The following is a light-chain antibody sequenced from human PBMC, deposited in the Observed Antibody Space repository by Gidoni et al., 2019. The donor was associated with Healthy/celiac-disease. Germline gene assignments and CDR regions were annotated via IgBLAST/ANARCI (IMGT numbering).Light chain of an antibody. J-gene: IGKJ1*01. V-gene: IGKV3-11*01. CDR3: QQRSNWPPT. Sequence: EVVLTQSPATLSLSPGERATLSCRASQSVSSYLAWYQQMPGQAPRLLIYDASNRATGIPARFSGSGSGTDFTLTISSLEPEDFAVYYCQQRSNWPPTFGQGTEVEIK. CDR1: QSVSSY. CDR2: DAS.